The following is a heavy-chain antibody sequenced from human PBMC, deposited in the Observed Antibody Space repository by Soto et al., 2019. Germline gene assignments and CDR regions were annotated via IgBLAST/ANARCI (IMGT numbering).Heavy chain of an antibody. D-gene: IGHD1-26*01. CDR2: VRNIGHCDTI. J-gene: IGHJ4*02. V-gene: IGHV3-72*01. CDR3: VSHQWGDGY. Sequence: PGGSLRLSCAPSGFTLSDHYMDWVRQAPGKGLEWVGRVRNIGHCDTIEYAASVKGRFTISRDDSKNSLSLQMNSLKSDDTAMYYCVSHQWGDGYWGQGTLVTVSS. CDR1: GFTLSDHY.